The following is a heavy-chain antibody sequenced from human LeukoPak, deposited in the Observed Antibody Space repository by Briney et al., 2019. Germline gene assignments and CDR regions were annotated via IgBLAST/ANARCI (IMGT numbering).Heavy chain of an antibody. CDR2: IYYSGST. J-gene: IGHJ4*02. CDR1: GGSISSGGYY. D-gene: IGHD4-23*01. Sequence: SQTLSLTCTVSGGSISSGGYYWSWIRQHPGKGLEWIGYIYYSGSTYYNPSLKSRVTISVDTSKNQFSLKLSSVTAADTAVYYCARSSDGGNTPFDYWGQGTLVTVPS. CDR3: ARSSDGGNTPFDY. V-gene: IGHV4-31*03.